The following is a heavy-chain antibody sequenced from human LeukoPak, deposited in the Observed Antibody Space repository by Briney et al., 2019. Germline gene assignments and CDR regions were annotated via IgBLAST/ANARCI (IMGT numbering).Heavy chain of an antibody. CDR3: ALGVTTVNAFDI. J-gene: IGHJ3*02. D-gene: IGHD4-17*01. CDR1: GFTFSSYS. V-gene: IGHV3-48*02. CDR2: ISSSSSTI. Sequence: GGSLRLSCAASGFTFSSYSMNWVRQAPGKGLEWVSYISSSSSTIYYADSAKGRFTISRDNAKNSLYLQMNSLRDEDTAVHYCALGVTTVNAFDIWGQGTMVTVSS.